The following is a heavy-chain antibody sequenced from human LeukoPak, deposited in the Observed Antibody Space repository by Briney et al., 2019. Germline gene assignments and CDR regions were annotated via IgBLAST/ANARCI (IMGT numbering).Heavy chain of an antibody. CDR3: AKDPSYCSGGSCYWFDP. CDR2: VSGSGGST. J-gene: IGHJ5*02. CDR1: GFTFSSYA. Sequence: GGSLRLSCAAAGFTFSSYAMRWVRQAPGKGLGWVSTVSGSGGSTYYADSVKGRFTISRDNSKNTLYLQMNSLRAEDTAVYYCAKDPSYCSGGSCYWFDPWGQGTLVTVSS. D-gene: IGHD2-15*01. V-gene: IGHV3-23*01.